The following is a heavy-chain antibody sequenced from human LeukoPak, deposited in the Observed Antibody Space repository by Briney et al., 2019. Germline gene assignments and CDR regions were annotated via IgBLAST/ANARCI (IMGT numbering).Heavy chain of an antibody. D-gene: IGHD3-3*01. V-gene: IGHV4-39*01. J-gene: IGHJ4*02. CDR1: GGSVSSSSYY. CDR3: ARHVGYYGTTGNFRDY. Sequence: SETLSLTCTVSGGSVSSSSYYWGWIRQPPGKGLEWIGSMYYTGSTYYNPSLKSRVTISVDTSKNQFSLKLSSVTAADTAVYYCARHVGYYGTTGNFRDYWGQGTLVTVSS. CDR2: MYYTGST.